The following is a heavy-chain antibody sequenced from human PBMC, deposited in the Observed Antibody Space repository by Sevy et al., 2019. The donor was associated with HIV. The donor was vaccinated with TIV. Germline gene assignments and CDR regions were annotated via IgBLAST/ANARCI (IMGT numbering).Heavy chain of an antibody. Sequence: GGSLRLSCAASGFTFGNYAMNWVRQAPGKGLEWVSAISGSGGSTYYADSVKGRFTISRDNSKNTLYLQMNSLRAEDTAVYYCAKWSLGSGYSRYNWFDPWGQGTLVTVSS. V-gene: IGHV3-23*01. CDR3: AKWSLGSGYSRYNWFDP. CDR1: GFTFGNYA. J-gene: IGHJ5*02. CDR2: ISGSGGST. D-gene: IGHD3-3*01.